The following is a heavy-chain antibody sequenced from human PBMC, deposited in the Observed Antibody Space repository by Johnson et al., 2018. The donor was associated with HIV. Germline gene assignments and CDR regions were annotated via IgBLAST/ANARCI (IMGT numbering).Heavy chain of an antibody. Sequence: VQLVESGGGLIQPGGSLRLSCAASGFTVSSNYMSWVRQAPGKGLEWVSLIYSGGSTYYADSVKGRFTISRDNAKNTLYVQMHSLRAEDTAVYYCAKSTQANILRESGPYGAFDIWGQGTMVTVSS. CDR2: IYSGGST. CDR3: AKSTQANILRESGPYGAFDI. CDR1: GFTVSSNY. D-gene: IGHD3-10*01. J-gene: IGHJ3*02. V-gene: IGHV3-66*03.